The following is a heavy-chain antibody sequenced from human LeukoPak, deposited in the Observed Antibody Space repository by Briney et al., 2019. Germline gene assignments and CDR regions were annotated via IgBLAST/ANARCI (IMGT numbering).Heavy chain of an antibody. CDR1: GFTFSSYA. CDR3: ARGTYHYGSGSYLPCSY. Sequence: GGSLRLSCAASGFTFSSYAMHWVRQAPGKGLEWVAVISYDGSNKYYADSVKGRFTISRDNSKNTLYLQMNSLRAEDTAVYYCARGTYHYGSGSYLPCSYWGQGTLVTVSS. V-gene: IGHV3-30*04. CDR2: ISYDGSNK. J-gene: IGHJ4*02. D-gene: IGHD3-10*01.